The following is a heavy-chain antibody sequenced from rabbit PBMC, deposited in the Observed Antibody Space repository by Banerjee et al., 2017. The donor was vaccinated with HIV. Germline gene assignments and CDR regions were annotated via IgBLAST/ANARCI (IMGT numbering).Heavy chain of an antibody. CDR3: VRDRYAAYYGMDL. Sequence: QQQLEESGGGLVQPEGSLALSCKASGIDFSSSYYMCWVRQAPGKGLEWIGCIYAGSSGSTYYASWAKGRFTISKTSSTTVTLQMTSLTAADTATYFCVRDRYAAYYGMDLWGQGTLVTVS. V-gene: IGHV1S45*01. CDR2: IYAGSSGST. CDR1: GIDFSSSYY. J-gene: IGHJ6*01. D-gene: IGHD4-2*01.